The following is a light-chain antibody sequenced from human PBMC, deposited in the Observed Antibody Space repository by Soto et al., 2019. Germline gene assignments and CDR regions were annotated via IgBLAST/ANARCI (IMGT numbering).Light chain of an antibody. CDR3: QQYNNWPPWT. J-gene: IGKJ1*01. Sequence: EIVMTQSPATLSVSPGERATLSCRASQSVSSNLAWYQQKPGQAPRLLIYGASTRATGIPARFSGSGSGTEFTPTISSLXSEDFAVYYCQQYNNWPPWTFGQGTKVDIK. CDR2: GAS. CDR1: QSVSSN. V-gene: IGKV3-15*01.